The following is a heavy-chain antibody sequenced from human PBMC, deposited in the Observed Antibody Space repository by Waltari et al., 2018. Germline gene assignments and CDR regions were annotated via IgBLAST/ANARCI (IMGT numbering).Heavy chain of an antibody. CDR1: GFTFSSYS. CDR3: ARDLGPYSSSWRDNRFDP. J-gene: IGHJ5*02. Sequence: EVQLVESGGGLVKPGGSLRLSCAASGFTFSSYSMNWVRQAPGKGLEWVSSISSSSSYIYYADSVKGRFTISRDNAKNSLYLQVNSLRAEDTAVYYCARDLGPYSSSWRDNRFDPWGQGTLVTVSS. CDR2: ISSSSSYI. D-gene: IGHD6-13*01. V-gene: IGHV3-21*01.